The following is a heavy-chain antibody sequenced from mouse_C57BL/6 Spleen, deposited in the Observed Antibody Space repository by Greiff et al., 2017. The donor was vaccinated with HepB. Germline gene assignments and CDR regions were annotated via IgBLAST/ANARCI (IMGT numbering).Heavy chain of an antibody. Sequence: DVQLQESGPGMVKPSQSLSLTCTVTGYSITSGYDWHWIRHFPGNKLEWMGYISYSGSTNYNPSLKSRISITHDTSKNHFFLKLNSVTTEDTATYYCARVDGYYWYFDVWGTGTTVTVSS. CDR2: ISYSGST. J-gene: IGHJ1*03. V-gene: IGHV3-1*01. D-gene: IGHD2-3*01. CDR3: ARVDGYYWYFDV. CDR1: GYSITSGYD.